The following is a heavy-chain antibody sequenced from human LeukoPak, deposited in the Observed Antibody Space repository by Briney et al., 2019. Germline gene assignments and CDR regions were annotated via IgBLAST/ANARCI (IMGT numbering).Heavy chain of an antibody. CDR3: TTDAGYSSRWYNY. D-gene: IGHD6-13*01. J-gene: IGHJ4*02. V-gene: IGHV3-15*01. CDR2: IKSKTDGGTT. Sequence: GGSLRLSCAASGFTFSNAYMSWVRQAPGKGLEWVGRIKSKTDGGTTDYAVPVKGRVTISRDNSKNTLYLQINSLKTHDTAVYYCTTDAGYSSRWYNYWGQGTLVTVSS. CDR1: GFTFSNAY.